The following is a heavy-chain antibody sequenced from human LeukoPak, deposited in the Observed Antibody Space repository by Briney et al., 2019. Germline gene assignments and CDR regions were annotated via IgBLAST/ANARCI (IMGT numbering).Heavy chain of an antibody. CDR2: IYTSGST. D-gene: IGHD5-18*01. Sequence: PSETLSLTCTGSGGAISSYYWSWIRQPAGKGLEWIGRIYTSGSTNYNPSLKSRVTMSVDTSKNQFSLKLSSVTAADTAVYYCARGYNYGSVVYYYGLDVWGLGSTVTVSS. CDR1: GGAISSYY. V-gene: IGHV4-4*07. CDR3: ARGYNYGSVVYYYGLDV. J-gene: IGHJ6*02.